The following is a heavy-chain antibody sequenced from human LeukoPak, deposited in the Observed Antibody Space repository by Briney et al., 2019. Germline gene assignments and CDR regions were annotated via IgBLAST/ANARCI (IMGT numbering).Heavy chain of an antibody. Sequence: GGSLRLSCAASGFTFGNHVMHWVRQAPGKGLEWVSTAFVGGDTYYAASVKGRFTLSKDSSRNTMFLQMHGLRPEDTAVYYCARDQLDHWGQGTLVAVSP. CDR1: GFTFGNHV. CDR3: ARDQLDH. CDR2: AFVGGDT. D-gene: IGHD5-24*01. J-gene: IGHJ4*02. V-gene: IGHV3-66*01.